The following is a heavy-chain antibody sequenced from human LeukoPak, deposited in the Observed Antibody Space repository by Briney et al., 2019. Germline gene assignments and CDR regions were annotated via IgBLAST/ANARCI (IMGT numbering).Heavy chain of an antibody. D-gene: IGHD3-10*01. CDR2: IYYSGST. V-gene: IGHV4-59*01. J-gene: IGHJ5*02. CDR1: GGSISSYY. Sequence: PSETLSLTCTVSGGSISSYYWSWIRQPPGKGLEWIGYIYYSGSTNYNPSLKSQVTISVDTSKNQFSLKLSSVTAADTAVYYCARGRKRRDNWFDPWGQGTLVTVSS. CDR3: ARGRKRRDNWFDP.